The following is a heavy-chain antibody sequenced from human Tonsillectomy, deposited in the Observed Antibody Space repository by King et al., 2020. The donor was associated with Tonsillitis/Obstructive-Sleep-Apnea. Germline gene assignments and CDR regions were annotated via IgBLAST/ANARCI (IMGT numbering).Heavy chain of an antibody. Sequence: QVQLVASGAAVQTPGASVQVSCPASGSTFTDYFMPWVRQAPGQGLEWMGWINPNSGGTNSAQKFQGRVTMTRDTSISTAYMEVSRLRSADTAGDYCARREDRGRGGGGDDGGQGTRVTVDS. V-gene: IGHV1-2*02. CDR2: INPNSGGT. D-gene: IGHD3-16*01. J-gene: IGHJ4*02. CDR1: GSTFTDYF. CDR3: ARREDRGRGGGGDD.